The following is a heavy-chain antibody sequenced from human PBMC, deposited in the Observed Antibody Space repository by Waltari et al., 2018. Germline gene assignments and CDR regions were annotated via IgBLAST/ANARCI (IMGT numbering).Heavy chain of an antibody. CDR3: ARGWYSSSWSSTQFDY. V-gene: IGHV1-8*01. J-gene: IGHJ4*02. D-gene: IGHD6-13*01. CDR1: GYTFTSYD. CDR2: MNPNSGNT. Sequence: QVQLVQSGAEVKKPGASVKVSCKASGYTFTSYDINWVRQATGQGLEWMGWMNPNSGNTGYAQKFQGRVTMTRNTSISTAYMELSSLRSEDTAVYYCARGWYSSSWSSTQFDYWGQGTLVTVSS.